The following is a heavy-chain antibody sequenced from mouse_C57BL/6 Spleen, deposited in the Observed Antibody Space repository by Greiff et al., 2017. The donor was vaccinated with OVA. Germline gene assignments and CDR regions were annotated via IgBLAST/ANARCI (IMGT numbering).Heavy chain of an antibody. D-gene: IGHD4-1*01. CDR2: IDPSDSNT. CDR3: ARCTGTYVGF. V-gene: IGHV1-50*01. CDR1: GYTFTSYW. Sequence: QVQLQQPGAELVKPGASVKLSCKASGYTFTSYWMQWVKQRPGQGLEWIGEIDPSDSNTNYNQKFKGKATLTVDTSSSTAYMQHSSLTSEDSSVYICARCTGTYVGFWGQGTTLTVSS. J-gene: IGHJ2*01.